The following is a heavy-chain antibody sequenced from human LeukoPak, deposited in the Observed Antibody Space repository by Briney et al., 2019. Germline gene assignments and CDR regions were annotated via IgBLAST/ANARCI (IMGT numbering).Heavy chain of an antibody. CDR1: GFTFSSYW. CDR2: INSDGSST. V-gene: IGHV3-74*01. Sequence: GGSLRLSCAASGFTFSSYWMHWVRQAPGKGLVWVSRINSDGSSTSYADSVKGRFTISRDNAKNTLYLQMNSLRAEDTAVYYCAREGPYGDPTFDYWGQGTLVTVS. D-gene: IGHD4-17*01. J-gene: IGHJ4*02. CDR3: AREGPYGDPTFDY.